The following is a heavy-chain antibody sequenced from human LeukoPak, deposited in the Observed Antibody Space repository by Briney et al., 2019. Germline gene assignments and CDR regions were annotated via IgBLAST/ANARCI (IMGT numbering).Heavy chain of an antibody. Sequence: GGSLRLSCAASGFTFSSYGMSWVRQAPGKGLEWVSAISGSGGSTYYADSVKGRFTISRDNSKNTLYLQMNSLRAEDTAVYYCARSWDSSSWYFGYWGQGTLVTVSS. D-gene: IGHD6-13*01. CDR2: ISGSGGST. CDR3: ARSWDSSSWYFGY. CDR1: GFTFSSYG. V-gene: IGHV3-23*01. J-gene: IGHJ4*02.